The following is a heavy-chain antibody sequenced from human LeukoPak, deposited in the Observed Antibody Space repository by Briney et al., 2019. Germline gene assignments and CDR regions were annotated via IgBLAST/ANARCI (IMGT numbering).Heavy chain of an antibody. D-gene: IGHD3-3*01. J-gene: IGHJ4*02. Sequence: ASVKVSCKASGYTFTSYGISWVRQAPGQGLEWMGWISAYNGNTNYAQKLQGRVTMTTGTSTSTAYMELRSLRSDDTAVYYCARDYDFWSGYYGTFDYWGQGTLVTVSS. V-gene: IGHV1-18*01. CDR2: ISAYNGNT. CDR1: GYTFTSYG. CDR3: ARDYDFWSGYYGTFDY.